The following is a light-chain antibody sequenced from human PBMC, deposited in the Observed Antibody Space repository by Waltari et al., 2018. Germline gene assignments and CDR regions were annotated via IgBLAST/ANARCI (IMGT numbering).Light chain of an antibody. Sequence: DIQMTQYPSTLSASVADRVTITCRASQSISSWLAWYQQKPGKAPKLLIYKASSLESGVPSRFSGSGSGTEFTLTISSLQPDDFATYYCQQYNSYRYTFGQGTKLEIK. CDR3: QQYNSYRYT. CDR1: QSISSW. V-gene: IGKV1-5*03. J-gene: IGKJ2*01. CDR2: KAS.